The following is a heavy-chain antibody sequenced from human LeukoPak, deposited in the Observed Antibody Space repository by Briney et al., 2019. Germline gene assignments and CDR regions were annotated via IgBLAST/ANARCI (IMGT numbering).Heavy chain of an antibody. V-gene: IGHV3-73*01. CDR2: IDKEKNSYAT. CDR1: GFTFSGSA. D-gene: IGHD1-26*01. J-gene: IGHJ5*02. CDR3: TRDSGTYNWLDP. Sequence: GGSLKLSCAASGFTFSGSAIHWVRQSFGKGLEWIGHIDKEKNSYATASTYAVSVEGRFTVSRDDSKNMAFLQMSGLKTEDTALYFCTRDSGTYNWLDPWGQGTLVTVSS.